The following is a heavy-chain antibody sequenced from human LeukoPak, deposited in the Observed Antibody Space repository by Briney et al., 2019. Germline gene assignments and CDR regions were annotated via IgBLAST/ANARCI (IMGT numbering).Heavy chain of an antibody. D-gene: IGHD3-22*01. Sequence: SETLSLSCTVSGTAIRNYYWSWVRQSPGQGLEWLAYGHHTGSSNFSPPFRSRVTTSVDASRNQFSLRLTSMTAADTAVYYCAREKEGTDHDSTAAFHYWGQGILVIVSS. V-gene: IGHV4-59*01. CDR3: AREKEGTDHDSTAAFHY. CDR2: GHHTGSS. J-gene: IGHJ4*02. CDR1: GTAIRNYY.